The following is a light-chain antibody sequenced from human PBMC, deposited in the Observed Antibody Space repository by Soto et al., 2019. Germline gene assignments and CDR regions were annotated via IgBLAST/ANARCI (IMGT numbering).Light chain of an antibody. CDR3: QQRSNWPPIT. CDR1: QSVGTW. CDR2: GAS. V-gene: IGKV1-5*01. Sequence: DIQMTQSPSTLSASVGGRVTITCRASQSVGTWVAWYQQKPGKAPKLLIYGASNLESGVPDRFSGSGSGTDFTLTISRLEPEDFAVYYCQQRSNWPPITFGQGTRLEI. J-gene: IGKJ5*01.